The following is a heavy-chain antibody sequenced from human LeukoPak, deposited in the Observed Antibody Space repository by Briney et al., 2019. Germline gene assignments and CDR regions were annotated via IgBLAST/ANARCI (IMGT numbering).Heavy chain of an antibody. Sequence: GRSLRLSCAASGFSISNDWMSWVRQAPGKGLEWVARVKSRSAGATTDYAAPVKGRFTISRDDSKNTLYLQMKSLKTEDTAVYYCTLIQGWGSGSYRDFWGQGTLVTVSS. CDR1: GFSISNDW. CDR3: TLIQGWGSGSYRDF. D-gene: IGHD3-10*01. J-gene: IGHJ4*02. V-gene: IGHV3-15*01. CDR2: VKSRSAGATT.